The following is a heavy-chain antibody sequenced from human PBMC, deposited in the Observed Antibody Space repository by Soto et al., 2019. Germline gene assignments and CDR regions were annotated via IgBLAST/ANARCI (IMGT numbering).Heavy chain of an antibody. CDR3: VKWHTSNFDSLNFTGFDF. D-gene: IGHD3-22*01. CDR2: ISGGGNDR. J-gene: IGHJ4*02. CDR1: VFPFSSYA. V-gene: IGHV3-23*01. Sequence: GGSLRLSCASSVFPFSSYAMSCVRHTPEKWLEWVAGISGGGNDRYYADFVQGRSTFSRDNSKNTLYLQMRSLRAEDAAAYYCVKWHTSNFDSLNFTGFDFWGQGTQVSVSS.